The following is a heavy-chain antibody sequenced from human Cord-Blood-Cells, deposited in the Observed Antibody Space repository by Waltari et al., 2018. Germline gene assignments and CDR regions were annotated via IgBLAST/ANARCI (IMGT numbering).Heavy chain of an antibody. V-gene: IGHV3-9*01. CDR3: AKDYGGLVGAFDI. D-gene: IGHD3-16*01. CDR1: GFTFDDYA. CDR2: ISWNSGSI. Sequence: LVQPGRSLRLSCAASGFTFDDYAMHWVRQAPGKGLEWVSGISWNSGSIGYADSVKGRFTISRDNAKNSLYLQMNSLRAEDTALYYCAKDYGGLVGAFDIWGQGTMVTVSS. J-gene: IGHJ3*02.